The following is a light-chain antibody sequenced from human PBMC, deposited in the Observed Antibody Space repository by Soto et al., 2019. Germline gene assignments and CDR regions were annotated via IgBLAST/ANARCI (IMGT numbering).Light chain of an antibody. CDR3: QQRSNWPPT. J-gene: IGKJ1*01. V-gene: IGKV3-11*01. Sequence: EIVFTQSPATLSLSPGERATLSCRASQSVSSYLAWYQQKPGQAPRLLIYDASNRATGIPARFSGSGSGTDFTLTISSXEPEDFAVYYCQQRSNWPPTFGQGTKVDTK. CDR1: QSVSSY. CDR2: DAS.